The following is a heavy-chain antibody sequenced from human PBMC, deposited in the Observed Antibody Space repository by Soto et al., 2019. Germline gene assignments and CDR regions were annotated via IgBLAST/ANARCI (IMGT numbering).Heavy chain of an antibody. D-gene: IGHD3-3*01. CDR1: GGSISSSSYY. CDR2: IYYSGST. Sequence: SETLSLTCTVSGGSISSSSYYWGWIRQPPGKGLEWIGSIYYSGSTYYNPSLKSRVTISVDTSKNQFSLKLSSVTAADTAVYYCARLDFGSGYTPLKYYYMDGWGKGTTVTVSS. CDR3: ARLDFGSGYTPLKYYYMDG. J-gene: IGHJ6*03. V-gene: IGHV4-39*01.